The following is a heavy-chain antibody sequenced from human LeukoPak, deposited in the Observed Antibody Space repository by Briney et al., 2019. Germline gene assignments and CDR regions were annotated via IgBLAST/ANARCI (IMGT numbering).Heavy chain of an antibody. V-gene: IGHV3-74*01. CDR3: TSELGIQPWSQYY. J-gene: IGHJ4*02. CDR1: GFTFSSYW. D-gene: IGHD5-18*01. Sequence: GGSLRLSWAASGFTFSSYWMHWVRQVPEKGLVWVSYINSDGSNTNYADSVRGRFTISRDNAKNTLYLQMNSLRAEETGVYYCTSELGIQPWSQYYWGQGTLVTVSS. CDR2: INSDGSNT.